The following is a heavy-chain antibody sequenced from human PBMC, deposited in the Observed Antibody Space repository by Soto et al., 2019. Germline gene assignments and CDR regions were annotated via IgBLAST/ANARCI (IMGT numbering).Heavy chain of an antibody. CDR1: GFSLGTIGMG. J-gene: IGHJ4*02. D-gene: IGHD1-7*01. CDR3: GHTHTTRYNWNYVYFDY. CDR2: IYWNDDY. V-gene: IGHV2-5*01. Sequence: SGPTLVNPTQTLTLTCAFSGFSLGTIGMGVGWIRQSPGKALEWLAVIYWNDDYRYSPSLKSRLTITKDTSKNQVVLIMTNMDPVDTATYYCGHTHTTRYNWNYVYFDYWGQGTLVTVSS.